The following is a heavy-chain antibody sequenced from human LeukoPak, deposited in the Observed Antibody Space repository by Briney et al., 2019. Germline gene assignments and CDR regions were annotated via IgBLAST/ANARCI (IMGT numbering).Heavy chain of an antibody. CDR2: IYYSGST. CDR1: GGSISSYY. Sequence: SETLSLTCTVSGGSISSYYWSWIRQPPGKGLEWIGYIYYSGSTNYNPSLKSRVTISVDTSKNQISLKLSSVTTADTAVYYCARRGSSSWYFDYWGQGTLVTVSS. CDR3: ARRGSSSWYFDY. J-gene: IGHJ4*02. V-gene: IGHV4-59*01. D-gene: IGHD6-13*01.